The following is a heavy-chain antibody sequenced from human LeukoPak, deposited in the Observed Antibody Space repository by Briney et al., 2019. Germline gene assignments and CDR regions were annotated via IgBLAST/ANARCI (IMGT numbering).Heavy chain of an antibody. CDR3: AREVSSSGWYPRDAFDI. CDR1: GGTSSSYA. V-gene: IGHV1-69*05. J-gene: IGHJ3*02. CDR2: IIPIFGTA. D-gene: IGHD6-19*01. Sequence: SVKVSCRASGGTSSSYAISWVRQAPGQGLEWMGRIIPIFGTANYAQKFQGRVAITTDESTSTAYMELSSLRSEDTAVYYCAREVSSSGWYPRDAFDIWGQGTMVTVSS.